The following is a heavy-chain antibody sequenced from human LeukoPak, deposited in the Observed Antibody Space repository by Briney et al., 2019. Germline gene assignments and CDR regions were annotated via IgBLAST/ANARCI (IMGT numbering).Heavy chain of an antibody. Sequence: GRSLRLSCAASGFTFSSYGMHWVRQAPGKGLEWGAVISYDGSNKYYADSVKGRFTISRDNSKNTLYLQMNSLRAEDTAVYYCAKDSSFVGDIVATTPLDYWGQGTLVTVSS. CDR2: ISYDGSNK. CDR3: AKDSSFVGDIVATTPLDY. D-gene: IGHD5-12*01. J-gene: IGHJ4*02. CDR1: GFTFSSYG. V-gene: IGHV3-30*18.